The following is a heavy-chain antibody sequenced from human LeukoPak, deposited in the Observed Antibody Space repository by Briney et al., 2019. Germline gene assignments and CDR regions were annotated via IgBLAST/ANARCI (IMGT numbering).Heavy chain of an antibody. CDR2: IYYSGST. V-gene: IGHV4-38-2*01. Sequence: SETLSLTCAVSGYSISSGYYGGWSRQPPGQGGEWIGSIYYSGSTYYNPSLKSRVTISVDTSKNQFSLKLSSVTAADTAVYYCARQVDSSSWLDYWGQGTLVTVSS. D-gene: IGHD6-13*01. CDR3: ARQVDSSSWLDY. J-gene: IGHJ4*02. CDR1: GYSISSGYY.